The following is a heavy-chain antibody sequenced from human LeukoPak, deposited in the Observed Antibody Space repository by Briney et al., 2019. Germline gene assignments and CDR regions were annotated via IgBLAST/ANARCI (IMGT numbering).Heavy chain of an antibody. CDR2: INPNSGGT. J-gene: IGHJ4*02. D-gene: IGHD3-22*01. CDR1: GYTFTGYY. V-gene: IGHV1-2*02. CDR3: ARIPRWRPYYYDSSGYPNYFDY. Sequence: ALVKVSCTASGYTFTGYYMLWVRQAPGQGLEGMGWINPNSGGTNYAQKFQGRITMTRDTSISTAYMELSRLRSDDTAVYYCARIPRWRPYYYDSSGYPNYFDYWGQGTLVTVSS.